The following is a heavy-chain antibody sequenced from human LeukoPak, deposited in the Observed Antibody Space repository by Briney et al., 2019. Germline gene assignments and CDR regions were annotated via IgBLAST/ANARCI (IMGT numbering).Heavy chain of an antibody. Sequence: SETLSLTRAVSGYSISSGAYWGWLRQPPGKGLEWIGCIYHDGSTYYNPSLKSRVTISVDTSKNQFSLKLTSVTATDTAVYYCVRDPPDYWGQGTLVTVSS. CDR3: VRDPPDY. CDR1: GYSISSGAY. CDR2: IYHDGST. V-gene: IGHV4-38-2*02. J-gene: IGHJ4*02.